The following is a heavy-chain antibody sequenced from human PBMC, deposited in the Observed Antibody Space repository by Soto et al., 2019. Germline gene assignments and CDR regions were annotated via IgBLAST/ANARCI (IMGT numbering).Heavy chain of an antibody. J-gene: IGHJ3*02. Sequence: GASVKVSCKASGYTFTSYGISWVRQAPGQGLEWMGWISAYNGNTNYAQKLQGRVTMTTDTSTSTAYMELRSLRSDDTAVYYCARAGDGYSSSWYAFDIWGQGTMVTVSS. D-gene: IGHD6-13*01. CDR2: ISAYNGNT. CDR1: GYTFTSYG. CDR3: ARAGDGYSSSWYAFDI. V-gene: IGHV1-18*01.